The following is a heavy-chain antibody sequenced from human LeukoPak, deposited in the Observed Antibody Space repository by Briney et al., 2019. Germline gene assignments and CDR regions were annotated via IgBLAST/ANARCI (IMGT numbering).Heavy chain of an antibody. CDR1: GGSISSSSYY. D-gene: IGHD4-23*01. CDR2: IYYSGST. CDR3: ARATTTVVTLVDY. V-gene: IGHV4-39*01. J-gene: IGHJ4*02. Sequence: SETLSLTCTVSGGSISSSSYYWGWIRQPPGKGLEWIGSIYYSGSTYYNPSLKSRVTISVDTSKNQFSLKLSSVTAAGTAVYYCARATTTVVTLVDYWGQGTLVTVSS.